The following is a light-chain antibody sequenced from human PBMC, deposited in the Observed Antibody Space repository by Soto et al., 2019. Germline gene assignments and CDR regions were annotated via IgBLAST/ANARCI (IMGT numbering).Light chain of an antibody. CDR2: WAS. Sequence: DIVMTQSPDSLAVSLGERATINCKSSQSVLYSSNNKNYLAWYQQRPGQPPKLLIYWASTRESGVPDRFSGSGSETDFTLTISSLQAEDVAVYYCQQPPSTPWKCGQGTKVDIK. CDR1: QSVLYSSNNKNY. J-gene: IGKJ1*01. V-gene: IGKV4-1*01. CDR3: QQPPSTPWK.